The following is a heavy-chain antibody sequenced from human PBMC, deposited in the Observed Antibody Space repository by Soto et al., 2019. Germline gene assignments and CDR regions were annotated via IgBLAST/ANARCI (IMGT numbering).Heavy chain of an antibody. CDR1: GYTFTSHG. J-gene: IGHJ4*02. Sequence: ASVKVSCKASGYTFTSHGITWVRQAPGQGLEWMGWISAYIGNTNYAQKLQGRVTMTTDTSTSTAYMELRSLRSDDMAVYYCARDPTLYCSGGSCYQDYFDFWGQGTLVTVPQ. CDR2: ISAYIGNT. D-gene: IGHD2-15*01. CDR3: ARDPTLYCSGGSCYQDYFDF. V-gene: IGHV1-18*03.